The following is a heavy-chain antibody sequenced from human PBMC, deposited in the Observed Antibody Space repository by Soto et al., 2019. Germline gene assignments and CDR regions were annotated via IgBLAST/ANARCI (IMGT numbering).Heavy chain of an antibody. CDR2: IYYSGST. D-gene: IGHD3-3*01. CDR3: ARFGVAPSGFDY. CDR1: GGSISSGDYY. J-gene: IGHJ4*02. Sequence: QVQLQESGPGLVKPSQTLSLTCTVSGGSISSGDYYWSWIRRPPGKGLEWIGYIYYSGSTYYNPSLKSRVTISVDTSKNHFSLKLTSVTAADTAVYFCARFGVAPSGFDYWGQGSLVTVSS. V-gene: IGHV4-30-4*01.